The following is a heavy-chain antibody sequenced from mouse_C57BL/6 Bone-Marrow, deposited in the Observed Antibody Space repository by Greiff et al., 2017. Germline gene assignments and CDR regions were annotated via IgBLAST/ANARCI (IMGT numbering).Heavy chain of an antibody. CDR1: GFTFSSYG. CDR2: ISSGGSYT. CDR3: ARHYDYYAMDY. V-gene: IGHV5-6*01. J-gene: IGHJ4*01. Sequence: EVHLVESGGDLVKPGGSLKLSCAASGFTFSSYGMSWVRQTPDQRLEWVATISSGGSYTYYPASVKGRFTISRDNAKNTLYLQMSSLKSEDTAMYYCARHYDYYAMDYWGQGTSVTVSS.